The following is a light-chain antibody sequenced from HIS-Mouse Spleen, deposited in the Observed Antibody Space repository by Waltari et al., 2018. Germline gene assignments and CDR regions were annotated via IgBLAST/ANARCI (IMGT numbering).Light chain of an antibody. CDR3: QQYNSYWT. CDR1: QSISSW. J-gene: IGKJ1*01. V-gene: IGKV1-5*03. Sequence: DIQMTQSPSTLSASVGDRVTITCRASQSISSWLAWYQQKPGKAPMLLIYKSSSLESGVPSRFSGSASGTEFTLTISSLQPDDFATYYCQQYNSYWTFGQGTKVEIK. CDR2: KSS.